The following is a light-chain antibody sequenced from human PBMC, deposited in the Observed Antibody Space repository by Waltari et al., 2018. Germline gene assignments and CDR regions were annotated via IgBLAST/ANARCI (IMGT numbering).Light chain of an antibody. CDR3: QQLNSYPIT. V-gene: IGKV1-9*01. CDR1: QGISSN. CDR2: AAS. J-gene: IGKJ5*01. Sequence: IQLTQSPSSLSASVGDRVTIPCRASQGISSNLACYQQKPGKAPKLLISAASTLQSGVPLRCRGSGSGTDFTLTISSLQPEDFATYYCQQLNSYPITFGQGTRLEIK.